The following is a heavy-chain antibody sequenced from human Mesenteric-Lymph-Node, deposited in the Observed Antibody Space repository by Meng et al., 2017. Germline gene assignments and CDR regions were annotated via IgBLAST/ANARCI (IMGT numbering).Heavy chain of an antibody. CDR3: ARGIAAAGTGY. Sequence: GGSLRLSCAASGFTFSSYWMTWVRQAPGKGLEWVSSISSSSSYIYYADSVKGRFTISRDNAKNSLYLQMNSLRAEDTAVYYCARGIAAAGTGYWGQGTLVTVSS. CDR1: GFTFSSYW. D-gene: IGHD6-13*01. J-gene: IGHJ4*02. V-gene: IGHV3-21*01. CDR2: ISSSSSYI.